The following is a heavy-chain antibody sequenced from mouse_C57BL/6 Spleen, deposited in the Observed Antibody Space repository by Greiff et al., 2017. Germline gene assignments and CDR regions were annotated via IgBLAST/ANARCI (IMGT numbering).Heavy chain of an antibody. V-gene: IGHV5-9*01. D-gene: IGHD2-1*01. CDR3: ARLPLYYGNYVDYFDY. J-gene: IGHJ2*01. CDR2: ISGGGGNT. CDR1: GFTFSSYT. Sequence: EVMLVESGGGLVKPGGSLKLSCAASGFTFSSYTMSWVRQTPEKRLEWVATISGGGGNTYYPDSVKGRFTLSRDNAKNTLYLQMSSLRSEDTALYYCARLPLYYGNYVDYFDYWGQGTTLTVSS.